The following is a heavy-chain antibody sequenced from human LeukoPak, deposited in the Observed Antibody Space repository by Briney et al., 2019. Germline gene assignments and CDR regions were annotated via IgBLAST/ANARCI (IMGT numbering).Heavy chain of an antibody. J-gene: IGHJ4*02. CDR2: ISAYNGNT. D-gene: IGHD3-9*01. Sequence: GASVKVSCKASGYTFTSYGISWVRQAPGQGLEWMGWISAYNGNTNYAQKLQGRVTMTTDTSTSTAYMELSSLRSEDTAVYYCARARYYDILTGYDYWGQGTLVTVSS. V-gene: IGHV1-18*01. CDR1: GYTFTSYG. CDR3: ARARYYDILTGYDY.